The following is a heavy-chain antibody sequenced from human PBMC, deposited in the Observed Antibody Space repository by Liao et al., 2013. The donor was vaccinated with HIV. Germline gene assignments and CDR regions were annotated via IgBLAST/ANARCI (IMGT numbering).Heavy chain of an antibody. CDR1: GGSISSYY. Sequence: QVQLQESGPGLVKPSETLSLTCTVSGGSISSYYWSWIRQPPGKGLEWIGYIYYSGSTNYNPSLKSRVTISVDTSKNQFSLKLSSVTAADTAVYYCARDRGSGWYGYFQHWGHGTPGHPSPQ. CDR2: IYYSGST. D-gene: IGHD6-19*01. V-gene: IGHV4-59*01. CDR3: ARDRGSGWYGYFQH. J-gene: IGHJ1*01.